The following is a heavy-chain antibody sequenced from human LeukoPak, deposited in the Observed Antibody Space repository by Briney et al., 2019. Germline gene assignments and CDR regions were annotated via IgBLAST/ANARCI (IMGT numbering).Heavy chain of an antibody. V-gene: IGHV4-4*07. CDR1: GASINTYS. Sequence: ASETLSLTCTVSGASINTYSWTWIRQPAGKGLEWIGRIYPSGNTNYSPSLKSRLTMSIDTSKSQFSLNLSSVTAADTAVYYCARDLDLRYCSIATCSDNWFDPWGQGTLVTVSS. CDR2: IYPSGNT. J-gene: IGHJ5*02. CDR3: ARDLDLRYCSIATCSDNWFDP. D-gene: IGHD2-2*01.